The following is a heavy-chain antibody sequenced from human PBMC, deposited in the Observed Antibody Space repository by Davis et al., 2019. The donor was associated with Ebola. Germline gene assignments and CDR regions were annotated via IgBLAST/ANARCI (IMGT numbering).Heavy chain of an antibody. CDR2: INHSGST. Sequence: PGGSLRLSCAVYGGSFSGYYWSWIRQPPGKGLEWIGEINHSGSTNYNPSLKSRVTISVDTSKNQFSLKLSSVTAADTAVYYCARGWERMTTVTTVWFDPWGQGTLVTVSS. J-gene: IGHJ5*02. CDR3: ARGWERMTTVTTVWFDP. D-gene: IGHD4-17*01. V-gene: IGHV4-34*01. CDR1: GGSFSGYY.